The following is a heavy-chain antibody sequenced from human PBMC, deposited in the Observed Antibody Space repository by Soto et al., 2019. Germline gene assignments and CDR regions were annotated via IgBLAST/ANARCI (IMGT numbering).Heavy chain of an antibody. D-gene: IGHD2-15*01. CDR1: GFTFSSYA. Sequence: GGSLRLSCAASGFTFSSYAMSWVRQAPGKGLEWVSAISGSGGSTYYADSVKGRFTISRDNSKNTLYLQMNSLRAEDTAVYYCAKDRVVVVAARMPSYVHNWFGPWGQGTLVTVSS. V-gene: IGHV3-23*01. CDR3: AKDRVVVVAARMPSYVHNWFGP. CDR2: ISGSGGST. J-gene: IGHJ5*02.